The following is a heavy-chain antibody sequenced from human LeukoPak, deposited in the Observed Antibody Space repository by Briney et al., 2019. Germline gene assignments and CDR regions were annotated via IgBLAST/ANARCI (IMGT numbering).Heavy chain of an antibody. J-gene: IGHJ4*02. V-gene: IGHV1-18*01. CDR1: GYTFTRYG. CDR2: ISAYNGNT. D-gene: IGHD3-22*01. CDR3: ARDDYLPPYYYDSSGYYGFDY. Sequence: GAPLKVSCKASGYTFTRYGISWVRQAPGQGLEWMGWISAYNGNTNYAQKLQGRVTMTTDTSTSTAYMELRSLRSDDTAVYYCARDDYLPPYYYDSSGYYGFDYWGQGTLVTVSS.